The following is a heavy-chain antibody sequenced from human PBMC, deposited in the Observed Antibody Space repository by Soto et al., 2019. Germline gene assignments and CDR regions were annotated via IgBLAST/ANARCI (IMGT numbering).Heavy chain of an antibody. CDR2: IRSKAYGGTT. D-gene: IGHD3-22*01. V-gene: IGHV3-49*03. CDR1: GFTFGDYA. Sequence: GGSLRLSCTASGFTFGDYAMSWFRQAPGKGLEWIGFIRSKAYGGTTEYAASVKGRFTISRDDSKSIAYLQMNSLKTEDTAGYYCTRNPDYYDTWFDPWGQGTLVTVSS. CDR3: TRNPDYYDTWFDP. J-gene: IGHJ5*02.